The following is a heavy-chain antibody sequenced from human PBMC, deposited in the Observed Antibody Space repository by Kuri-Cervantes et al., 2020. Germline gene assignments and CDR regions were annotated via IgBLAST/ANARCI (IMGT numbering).Heavy chain of an antibody. V-gene: IGHV3-11*01. CDR2: ISSSGSTI. CDR1: GFTFSDYY. D-gene: IGHD2-21*02. Sequence: GGSLRLSCAASGFTFSDYYMSWIRQAPGKGLVWVSYISSSGSTIYYADSVKGRFTIPRDNAKNSLNLQMNSLRAEDAAVYYCARAIGLLAYCGGDCLGPFDYWGQGTLVTVSS. J-gene: IGHJ4*02. CDR3: ARAIGLLAYCGGDCLGPFDY.